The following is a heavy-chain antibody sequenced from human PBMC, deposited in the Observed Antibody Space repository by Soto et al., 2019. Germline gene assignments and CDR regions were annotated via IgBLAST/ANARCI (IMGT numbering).Heavy chain of an antibody. CDR2: IYHSGST. CDR1: GGSISSSNW. D-gene: IGHD6-13*01. Sequence: SETLSLTCAVSGGSISSSNWWSWVRQPPGKGLEWIGEIYHSGSTNYNPSLKSRVTISVDKSKNQFSLKLSSVTAADTAVYYCARGGRPGYSSSWYGFTYGMDVWGQGTTVTSP. V-gene: IGHV4-4*02. CDR3: ARGGRPGYSSSWYGFTYGMDV. J-gene: IGHJ6*02.